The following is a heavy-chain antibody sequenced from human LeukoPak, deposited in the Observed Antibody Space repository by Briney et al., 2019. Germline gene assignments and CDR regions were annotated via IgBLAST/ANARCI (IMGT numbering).Heavy chain of an antibody. D-gene: IGHD5-12*01. J-gene: IGHJ4*02. CDR1: GGSISGYY. CDR3: AGGTKTGYTGYDWDY. CDR2: IYYSGST. V-gene: IGHV4-59*01. Sequence: PSETLSLTCTVSGGSISGYYWSWIRQPPGKGLEWIGYIYYSGSTSYNPLLKSRVTISVDTSSNQFFLMLSSVTDADTAVYCCAGGTKTGYTGYDWDYWGQGSLVTVSS.